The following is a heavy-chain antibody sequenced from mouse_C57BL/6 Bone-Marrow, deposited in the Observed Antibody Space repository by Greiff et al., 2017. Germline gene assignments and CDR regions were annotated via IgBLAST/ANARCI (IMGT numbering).Heavy chain of an antibody. V-gene: IGHV1-54*01. CDR1: GYAFTNYL. CDR2: INPGSGGT. Sequence: VKLQESGAELVRPGTSVKVSCKASGYAFTNYLIEWVKQRPGQGLEWIGVINPGSGGTNYNEKFKGKATLTADKSSRTAYLQRSSLTSEDSAVYFCARSRGIYWYFDVWGTGTTVTVSS. CDR3: ARSRGIYWYFDV. J-gene: IGHJ1*03.